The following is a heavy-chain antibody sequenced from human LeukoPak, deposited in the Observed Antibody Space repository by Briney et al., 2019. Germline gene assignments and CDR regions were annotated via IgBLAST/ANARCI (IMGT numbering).Heavy chain of an antibody. J-gene: IGHJ4*02. CDR3: ARVRASLTIDY. CDR2: IYYSGST. Sequence: PSETLSLTCTVSGGSISRSAYYWSWIRQFPGKGLEWIGYIYYSGSTYYNPSLKSRVTTSVDTSKNQFSLKVSSVTAADTAVYFCARVRASLTIDYWGQGALVTVSS. CDR1: GGSISRSAYY. V-gene: IGHV4-31*03.